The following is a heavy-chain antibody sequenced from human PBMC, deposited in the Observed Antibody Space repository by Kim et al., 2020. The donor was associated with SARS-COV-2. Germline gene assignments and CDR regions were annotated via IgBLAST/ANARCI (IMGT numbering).Heavy chain of an antibody. CDR1: GGSFSGYY. V-gene: IGHV4-34*01. D-gene: IGHD6-13*01. J-gene: IGHJ4*02. CDR2: INHSGST. Sequence: SETLSLTCAVYGGSFSGYYWSWIRQPPGKGLEWIGEINHSGSTNYNPSLKSRVTISVDTSKNQFSLKLSSVTAADTAVYYCAGLIAAAGIDYWGQGTLVTVSS. CDR3: AGLIAAAGIDY.